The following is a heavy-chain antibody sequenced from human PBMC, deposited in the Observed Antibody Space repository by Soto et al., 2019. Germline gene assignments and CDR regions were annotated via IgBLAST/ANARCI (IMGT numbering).Heavy chain of an antibody. CDR2: IKHDGSEK. CDR1: GFTCTCYW. J-gene: IGHJ4*02. V-gene: IGHV3-7*01. CDR3: ARDSVRGYYDSSGYSTALDY. Sequence: PGGSLRLSCEASGFTCTCYWMSWVRQAPGKGLEWVANIKHDGSEKYYVDSVKGRFTISRDNAKNSLYLQMNSLRAEDTAVYYCARDSVRGYYDSSGYSTALDYWGQGTLVTVSS. D-gene: IGHD3-22*01.